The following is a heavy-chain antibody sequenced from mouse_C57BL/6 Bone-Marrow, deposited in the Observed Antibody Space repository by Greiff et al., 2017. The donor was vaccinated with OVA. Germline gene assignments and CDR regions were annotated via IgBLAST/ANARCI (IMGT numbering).Heavy chain of an antibody. CDR1: GYAFSSSW. J-gene: IGHJ1*03. V-gene: IGHV1-82*01. CDR2: IYPGDGDT. CDR3: ARLDFGWYFDV. Sequence: QVQLQQSGPELVKPGASVKISCKASGYAFSSSWMNWVKQRPGQGLEWIGRIYPGDGDTNYNGKFKGKATLTADKSSSTAYLQLSSLTSEDSAVDFCARLDFGWYFDVWGTGTTVTVSS.